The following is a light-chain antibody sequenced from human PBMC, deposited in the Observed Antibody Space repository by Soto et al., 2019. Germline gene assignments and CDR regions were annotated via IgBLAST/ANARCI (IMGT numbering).Light chain of an antibody. J-gene: IGKJ4*01. V-gene: IGKV1-33*01. CDR2: DAS. CDR3: QQYDNLPLT. Sequence: DIQMTQSPSSLSASVGDRFTITCQASQDIANYLNWYQQKAGRAPKFLIYDASNLETGVPSRFSGSGSGTDFTLTISSLQPEDIATYYCQQYDNLPLTFGGGTKVDI. CDR1: QDIANY.